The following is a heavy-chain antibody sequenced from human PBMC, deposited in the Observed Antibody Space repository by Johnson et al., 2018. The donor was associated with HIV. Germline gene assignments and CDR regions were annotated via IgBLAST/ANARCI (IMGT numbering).Heavy chain of an antibody. CDR3: AKDEAQTLASAGRDAFDF. CDR1: GFTFSYYG. V-gene: IGHV3-30*02. Sequence: QLQLVESGGGVAQPGGSLRLSCPASGFTFSYYGMHWVRQVPGKGLEWVAFIRYDGDNQYSGDSVKARFTISRDNSKNTLYLQMNGQRPEDTDVYYCAKDEAQTLASAGRDAFDFWGEGTAVTV. CDR2: IRYDGDNQ. D-gene: IGHD6-13*01. J-gene: IGHJ3*01.